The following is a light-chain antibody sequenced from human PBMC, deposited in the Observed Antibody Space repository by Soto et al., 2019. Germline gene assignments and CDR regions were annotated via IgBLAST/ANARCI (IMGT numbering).Light chain of an antibody. Sequence: PGEGATLSCRASQSVRGSSLAWYQQKPGQAPRLLFYSVSSRATGIPDRFSGSGSGTDFTLTISRLEPEDFAVYYCQQYGALPVTFGPGITVDIK. CDR1: QSVRGSS. V-gene: IGKV3-20*01. CDR2: SVS. J-gene: IGKJ3*01. CDR3: QQYGALPVT.